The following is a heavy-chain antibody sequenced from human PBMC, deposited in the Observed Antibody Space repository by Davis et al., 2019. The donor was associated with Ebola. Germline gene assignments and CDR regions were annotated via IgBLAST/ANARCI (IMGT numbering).Heavy chain of an antibody. Sequence: ASVKVSCKASGYTFNTYYMHWVRQAPGQGLEWMGIINPSGGSTASAQKFQGRVTVTRDTSISTAYMELSRLRSDDTAVYYCARGVGVLVLMVYAIDYWGQGTLVTVSS. CDR2: INPSGGST. CDR3: ARGVGVLVLMVYAIDY. CDR1: GYTFNTYY. J-gene: IGHJ4*02. V-gene: IGHV1-46*02. D-gene: IGHD2-8*01.